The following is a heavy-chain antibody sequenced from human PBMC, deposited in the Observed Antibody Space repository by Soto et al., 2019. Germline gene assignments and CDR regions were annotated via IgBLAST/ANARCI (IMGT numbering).Heavy chain of an antibody. D-gene: IGHD6-19*01. CDR3: ARDRAEQWLAYYYGMDV. Sequence: VGSLRLSCAASGFTFSSYEMNWVRQAPGKGLEWVSYISSSGSTIYYADSVKGRFTISRDNAKNSLYLQMNSLRAEDTAVYYCARDRAEQWLAYYYGMDVWGQGTTVTVSS. CDR2: ISSSGSTI. CDR1: GFTFSSYE. V-gene: IGHV3-48*03. J-gene: IGHJ6*02.